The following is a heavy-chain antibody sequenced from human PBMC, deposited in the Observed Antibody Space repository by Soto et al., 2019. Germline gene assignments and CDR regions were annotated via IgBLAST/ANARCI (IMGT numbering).Heavy chain of an antibody. CDR2: AYYRSQWYY. D-gene: IGHD2-21*02. CDR1: GDSVSSNSAA. CDR3: TKQKGDSRNYNGLDV. Sequence: QVQLQQSGPGLVKPSQTLSLTCAISGDSVSSNSAAWNWIRQSPSRGLEWLGRAYYRSQWYYDSAVSVKSRITVIPDTSKNQFSLHLSSVTPEDTAIYYCTKQKGDSRNYNGLDVWGQGTTVTVSS. J-gene: IGHJ6*02. V-gene: IGHV6-1*01.